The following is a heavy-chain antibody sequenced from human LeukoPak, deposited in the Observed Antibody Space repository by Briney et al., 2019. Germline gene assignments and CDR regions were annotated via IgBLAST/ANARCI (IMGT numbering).Heavy chain of an antibody. D-gene: IGHD5-18*01. Sequence: GGPLRLSCAASGFTFDDYAMHWVRQAPGKGLEWVSGISWNSGSIGYADSVKGRFTISRDNAKNSLYLQMNSLRAEDTALYYCAKDMEDTAMDSTGFDYWGQGTLVTVSS. V-gene: IGHV3-9*01. CDR3: AKDMEDTAMDSTGFDY. J-gene: IGHJ4*02. CDR2: ISWNSGSI. CDR1: GFTFDDYA.